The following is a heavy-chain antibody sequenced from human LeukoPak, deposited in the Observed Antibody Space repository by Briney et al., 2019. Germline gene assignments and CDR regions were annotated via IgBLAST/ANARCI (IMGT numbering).Heavy chain of an antibody. CDR2: INAGSGNT. D-gene: IGHD3-22*01. V-gene: IGHV1-3*01. CDR3: ARGFYDSSAYYPYDY. J-gene: IGHJ4*02. Sequence: GASVKVSCKASGYTFTHYAIHWVRQAPGQRLEWMGWINAGSGNTKYSQRFQGRVTISRDTSASTAYMELSSLRSEDTALYFCARGFYDSSAYYPYDYWGQGILVTVSS. CDR1: GYTFTHYA.